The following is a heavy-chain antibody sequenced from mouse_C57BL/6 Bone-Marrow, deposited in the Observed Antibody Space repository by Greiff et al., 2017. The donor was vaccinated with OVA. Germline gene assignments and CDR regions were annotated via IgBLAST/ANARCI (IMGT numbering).Heavy chain of an antibody. D-gene: IGHD2-2*01. CDR3: TTRSTMVTYYFDY. CDR1: GFNIKDDY. V-gene: IGHV14-4*01. Sequence: EVQLQQSGAELVRPGASVKLSCTASGFNIKDDYMHWVKQRPEQGLEWIGWIDPENGDTEYASKFQGKATITADTSSNTAYLQLSSLTSEDTAVYYCTTRSTMVTYYFDYWGQGTTLTVSS. CDR2: IDPENGDT. J-gene: IGHJ2*01.